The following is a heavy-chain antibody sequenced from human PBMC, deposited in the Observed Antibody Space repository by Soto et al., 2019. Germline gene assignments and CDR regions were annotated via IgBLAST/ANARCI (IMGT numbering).Heavy chain of an antibody. Sequence: ASVKVSCKASGGTFSSYAISWVRQAPGQGLEWMGEIIPIFGTANYAQRFQGRVTITADESTSTAYMELSSLRSEDTAVYYCARDRGPSSGYYPYWFDPWGQGTLVTVSS. J-gene: IGHJ5*02. D-gene: IGHD3-22*01. CDR2: IIPIFGTA. CDR3: ARDRGPSSGYYPYWFDP. V-gene: IGHV1-69*13. CDR1: GGTFSSYA.